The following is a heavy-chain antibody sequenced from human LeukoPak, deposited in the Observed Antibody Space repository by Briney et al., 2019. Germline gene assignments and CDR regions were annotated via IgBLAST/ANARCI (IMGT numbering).Heavy chain of an antibody. D-gene: IGHD5-18*01. Sequence: WIRQPPGKGLEWIGSIYYSGTTHYNPSLESRVTISVDTSKNQFSLKLASVTAADTAIYYCAKGAGGFSYYNWFDPWGQGTLVTVSS. CDR3: AKGAGGFSYYNWFDP. CDR2: IYYSGTT. V-gene: IGHV4-39*07. J-gene: IGHJ5*02.